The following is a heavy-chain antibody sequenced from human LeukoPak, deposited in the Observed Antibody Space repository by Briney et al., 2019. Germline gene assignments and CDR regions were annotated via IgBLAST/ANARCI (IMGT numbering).Heavy chain of an antibody. D-gene: IGHD5-12*01. J-gene: IGHJ4*02. CDR3: ARVNSGYDFSY. CDR1: GFTFSTYE. V-gene: IGHV3-21*01. Sequence: GGSLRLSCAASGFTFSTYEMTWVRQSPGKGLEWVSSISSSSSYIYYADSVKGRFTISRDNAKNSLYLQMNSLRAEDTAVYYCARVNSGYDFSYWGQGTLVTVSS. CDR2: ISSSSSYI.